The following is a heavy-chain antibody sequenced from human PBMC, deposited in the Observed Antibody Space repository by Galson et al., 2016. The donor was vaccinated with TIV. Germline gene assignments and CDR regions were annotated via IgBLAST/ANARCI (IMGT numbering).Heavy chain of an antibody. Sequence: SVKVSCKASGGTFSRSAISWVRQAPGQGLEWVGGIIPLLSSPSYGQKFQGRLTITADESMTTSYMELTSLTSDDTAMYYCARGPGPAGIVGIYYNMDVWGQGTTVIASS. CDR1: GGTFSRSA. J-gene: IGHJ6*02. CDR2: IIPLLSSP. V-gene: IGHV1-69*13. D-gene: IGHD1-26*01. CDR3: ARGPGPAGIVGIYYNMDV.